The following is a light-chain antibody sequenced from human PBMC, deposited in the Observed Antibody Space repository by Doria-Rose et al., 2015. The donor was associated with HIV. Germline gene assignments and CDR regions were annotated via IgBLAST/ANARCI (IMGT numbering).Light chain of an antibody. CDR1: QSLSSTY. V-gene: IGKV3-20*01. Sequence: TQSPGTLSLSPGERATLSCRDSQSLSSTYLAWYQQKPGQAPSLLIYDGSTRATGIPDRFSASVSGTDFTLTINRLEPEDFALYYCRQYGTSWTFGQGTKVEI. J-gene: IGKJ1*01. CDR2: DGS. CDR3: RQYGTSWT.